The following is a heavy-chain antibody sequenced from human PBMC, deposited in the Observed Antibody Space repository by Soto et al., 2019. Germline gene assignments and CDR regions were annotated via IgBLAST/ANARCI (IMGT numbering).Heavy chain of an antibody. V-gene: IGHV1-46*01. CDR1: GYIFTNHY. Sequence: QVQLVKSGAEVKKPGASVKVSCKASGYIFTNHYIHWVRQAPGQGLEWMGIINPSGGSTTYLQKFQGRITMTRDTSTSTVYMELSSLRSEDTAVYFCARADYYDSSGFYYDCWGQGSLVTVSS. J-gene: IGHJ4*02. D-gene: IGHD3-22*01. CDR2: INPSGGST. CDR3: ARADYYDSSGFYYDC.